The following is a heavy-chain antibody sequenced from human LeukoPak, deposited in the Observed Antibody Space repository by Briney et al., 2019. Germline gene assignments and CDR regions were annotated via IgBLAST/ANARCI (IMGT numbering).Heavy chain of an antibody. CDR3: ARGGYVVVVAATYDY. CDR1: GFTVSSNY. CDR2: IYTGVST. J-gene: IGHJ4*02. V-gene: IGHV3-53*01. D-gene: IGHD2-15*01. Sequence: GGSLRLSCAASGFTVSSNYMSWVRQAPGKGLEWVSVIYTGVSTYYADSVKGRFAISRDNSKNTLYLQMNSLRAEDTAVYYCARGGYVVVVAATYDYWGQGTLVTVSS.